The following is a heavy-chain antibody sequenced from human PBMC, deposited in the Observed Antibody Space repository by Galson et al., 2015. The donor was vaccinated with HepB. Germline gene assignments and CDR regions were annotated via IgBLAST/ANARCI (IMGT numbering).Heavy chain of an antibody. CDR1: GFTFRHHA. Sequence: SLRLSCAGSGFTFRHHAMAWIRQAPGKGLEWVSGINGRGSTRSYSDAVKGRFSISRDNSKDTVFLQMDNLRAEDTAAYYCVKEGSWFGGDWFDPWGQGALVTVS. V-gene: IGHV3-23*01. CDR3: VKEGSWFGGDWFDP. D-gene: IGHD3-16*01. CDR2: INGRGSTR. J-gene: IGHJ5*02.